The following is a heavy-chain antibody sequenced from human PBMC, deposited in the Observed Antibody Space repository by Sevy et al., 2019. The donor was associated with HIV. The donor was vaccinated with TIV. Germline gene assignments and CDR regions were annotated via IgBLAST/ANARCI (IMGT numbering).Heavy chain of an antibody. J-gene: IGHJ6*02. CDR3: AKDLDYFDSSAGPSSLIYNYYYGLED. Sequence: GGSLRLSCAASAFTFSSFGMHWVRQAPGKGLEWVSFISYDGSNKKYADSVKGRLTVSRDKSKNTLYLQMNSLRAEDTAVYYCAKDLDYFDSSAGPSSLIYNYYYGLEDWGPGTTVTVSS. CDR1: AFTFSSFG. V-gene: IGHV3-30*18. D-gene: IGHD3-22*01. CDR2: ISYDGSNK.